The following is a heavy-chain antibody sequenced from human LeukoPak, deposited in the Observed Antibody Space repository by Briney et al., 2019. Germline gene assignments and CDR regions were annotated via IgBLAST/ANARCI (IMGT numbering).Heavy chain of an antibody. Sequence: GASVKVSCKASGYTFTDYYMHWVRQAPGQGLEWMGWISPNSGGTNYAQKFQGRVTMTRDTSISTAYMELSRLRSDDTAVYYCARDIVPGDSSGYGYWGQGTLVTVSS. CDR1: GYTFTDYY. V-gene: IGHV1-2*02. CDR2: ISPNSGGT. J-gene: IGHJ4*02. CDR3: ARDIVPGDSSGYGY. D-gene: IGHD3-22*01.